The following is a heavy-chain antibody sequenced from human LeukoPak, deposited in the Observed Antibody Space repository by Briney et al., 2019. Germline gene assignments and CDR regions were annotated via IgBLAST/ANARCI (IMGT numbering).Heavy chain of an antibody. CDR2: ISAYNGNT. CDR1: GYTFTSYG. D-gene: IGHD3-10*01. V-gene: IGHV1-18*01. CDR3: ARDLRPYYYGSGSYNLFDP. J-gene: IGHJ5*02. Sequence: GASVKVSCKASGYTFTSYGISWVRQAPGQGLEWMGWISAYNGNTNYAQKLQGRVTMTTDTSTSTAYMELRSLRSDDTAVYYCARDLRPYYYGSGSYNLFDPRGQGTLVTVSS.